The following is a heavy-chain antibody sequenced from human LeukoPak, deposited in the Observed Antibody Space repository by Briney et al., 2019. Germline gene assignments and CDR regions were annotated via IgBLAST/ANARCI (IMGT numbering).Heavy chain of an antibody. CDR2: IFPTDSDT. J-gene: IGHJ4*02. D-gene: IGHD6-6*01. CDR1: GYSFTSYW. V-gene: IGHV5-51*01. Sequence: GESLQISCQGSGYSFTSYWIGWVRQMPGKGLEWMGIIFPTDSDTRYSPSFQGQVTISADKSISTAYLQWSSLKASDTAMYYCARLLAYSSSFYFDYWGQGTLVTVSS. CDR3: ARLLAYSSSFYFDY.